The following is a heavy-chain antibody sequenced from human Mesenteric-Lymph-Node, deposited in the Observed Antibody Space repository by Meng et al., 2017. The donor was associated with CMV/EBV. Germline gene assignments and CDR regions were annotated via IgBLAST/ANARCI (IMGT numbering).Heavy chain of an antibody. J-gene: IGHJ4*02. CDR1: GFTFSSYG. CDR3: AKDQGYSYGYYFDY. D-gene: IGHD5-18*01. CDR2: VSGSGSSA. Sequence: LSLPCAASGFTFSSYGMHWVRQAPGKGLEWVSAVSGSGSSAYYADSVKGRFTISRDNSKNTLYLQVNSLRAEDTAVYYCAKDQGYSYGYYFDYWGQGTVVTVSS. V-gene: IGHV3-23*01.